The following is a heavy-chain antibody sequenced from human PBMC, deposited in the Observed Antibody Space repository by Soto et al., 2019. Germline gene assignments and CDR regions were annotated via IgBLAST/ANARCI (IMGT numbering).Heavy chain of an antibody. CDR1: GFIFSTYT. D-gene: IGHD3-3*01. J-gene: IGHJ5*02. V-gene: IGHV3-48*02. Sequence: EVQLVESGGGLVQPGGSLRLSCATSGFIFSTYTLNWVRQAPGKGLEWVLYISAASDTIYYADSVKGRFTISRDNAKNSLYLQMNSLRDEDTAVYYCARHYTTSRVEAWFDPWGQGTLVTVSS. CDR2: ISAASDTI. CDR3: ARHYTTSRVEAWFDP.